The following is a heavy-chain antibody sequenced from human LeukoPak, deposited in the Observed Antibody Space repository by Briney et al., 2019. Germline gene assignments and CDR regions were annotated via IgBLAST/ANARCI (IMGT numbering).Heavy chain of an antibody. V-gene: IGHV3-23*01. D-gene: IGHD2-15*01. Sequence: SGGSLRLSCAASGFTFSAYAMSWVRQAPGKGLEWVSTIGNSGTYTYYADSVKGRFTISRDNSRNTAYLQMSSLRAEDTAVYYCAQGYCSGDSCYHLNWFDPWGQGTLVTVSS. CDR1: GFTFSAYA. CDR3: AQGYCSGDSCYHLNWFDP. J-gene: IGHJ5*02. CDR2: IGNSGTYT.